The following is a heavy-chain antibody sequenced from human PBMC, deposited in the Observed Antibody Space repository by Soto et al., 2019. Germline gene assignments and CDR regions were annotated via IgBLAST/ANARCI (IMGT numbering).Heavy chain of an antibody. CDR1: GGTFRTSS. V-gene: IGHV1-69*01. J-gene: IGHJ4*02. CDR2: IIAMFGTT. CDR3: AREDLDDTDLSAAYCDS. Sequence: HVQLVQSGAEVKKPGSSVRVSCKASGGTFRTSSFSWVRQAPGQGLEWMGGIIAMFGTTTYAPDFQGRLTITADESSHSVFMELSRLRPDDTAFYVCAREDLDDTDLSAAYCDSWGQGSLVVASS. D-gene: IGHD3-22*01.